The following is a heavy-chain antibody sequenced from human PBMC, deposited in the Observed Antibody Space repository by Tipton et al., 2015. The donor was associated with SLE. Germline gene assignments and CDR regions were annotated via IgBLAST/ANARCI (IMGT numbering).Heavy chain of an antibody. V-gene: IGHV4-34*12. J-gene: IGHJ4*02. D-gene: IGHD1-1*01. CDR2: IIHSGVT. CDR1: GESFNGYF. Sequence: GLVKPSQTLSLTCAVYGESFNGYFWTWIRQPPGKGLEWIAEIIHSGVTNYDPSLKSRVTISVDMSKNQVSLKLSSVTAADTAVYYCARVAPTEVFDYWGQGTLVTVSS. CDR3: ARVAPTEVFDY.